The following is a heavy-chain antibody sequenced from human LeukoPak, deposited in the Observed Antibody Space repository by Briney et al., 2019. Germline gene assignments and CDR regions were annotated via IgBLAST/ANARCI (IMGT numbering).Heavy chain of an antibody. D-gene: IGHD5-18*01. CDR2: IYYSGST. CDR1: GGSISSYY. CDR3: ARDGGYSYGYVDAFDI. J-gene: IGHJ3*02. Sequence: SETLSHTCTVSGGSISSYYWSWIRQPPGKGLEWIGYIYYSGSTNYNPSLKSRVTISVDTSKNQFSLKLSSVTAADTAVYYCARDGGYSYGYVDAFDIWGQGTMVTVSS. V-gene: IGHV4-59*01.